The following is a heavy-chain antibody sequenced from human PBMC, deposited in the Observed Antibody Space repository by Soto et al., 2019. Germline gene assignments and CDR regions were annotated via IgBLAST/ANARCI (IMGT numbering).Heavy chain of an antibody. Sequence: VQLVESGGGWVQPGGSLTLSCVASGFTFGDAWMNWVRQAAGKGLEWVGHVKTKSEGETTDYAAPVKGRFTIWRDDSTNTLYLQMNSLKSEDTGNYFCTTLGPSWGQGTQVTVSS. CDR1: GFTFGDAW. V-gene: IGHV3-15*07. J-gene: IGHJ5*02. CDR3: TTLGPS. CDR2: VKTKSEGETT.